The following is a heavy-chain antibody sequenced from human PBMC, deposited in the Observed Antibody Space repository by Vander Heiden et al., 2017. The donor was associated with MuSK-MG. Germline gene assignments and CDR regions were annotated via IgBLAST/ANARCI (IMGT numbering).Heavy chain of an antibody. CDR3: AKEIIHFGEFHYGMDV. D-gene: IGHD3-10*01. Sequence: QAQVPQSVAEAQKPGASVKVSCVPSGYIFVNYAISRARQAPGQGLEWLGWVNPFNGNSNSAQKLQGRVTMTTDTATNTAYMELRGLRSDDTAVYYCAKEIIHFGEFHYGMDVWGQGTTVTVSS. CDR2: VNPFNGNS. J-gene: IGHJ6*02. CDR1: GYIFVNYA. V-gene: IGHV1-18*01.